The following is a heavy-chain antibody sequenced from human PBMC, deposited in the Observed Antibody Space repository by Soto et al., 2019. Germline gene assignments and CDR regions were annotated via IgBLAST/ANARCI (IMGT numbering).Heavy chain of an antibody. CDR1: GYSITNVNW. V-gene: IGHV4-28*01. CDR2: ILHSGTT. CDR3: ARSPYADALDI. J-gene: IGHJ3*02. D-gene: IGHD2-2*01. Sequence: QVQLQESGPGLVKPSDTLSLTCAVSGYSITNVNWWAWIRQPPGKGLEWIGYILHSGTTHYNPSLKSRFTLSVDTSKNQFSLKVDSLTAEDTAVYYCARSPYADALDIWGQGTMVTVSS.